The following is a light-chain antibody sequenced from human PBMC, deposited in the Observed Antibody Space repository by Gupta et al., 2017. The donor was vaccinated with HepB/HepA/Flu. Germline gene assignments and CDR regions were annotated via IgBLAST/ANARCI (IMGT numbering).Light chain of an antibody. CDR3: QQYYAYSPERT. J-gene: IGKJ1*01. CDR1: QSIIKW. Sequence: DIQLTQSPSTLSASVGDRVTIPCRASQSIIKWLAWYQQKPGKAPKLLIYEASTLESGVTSRFSGSGAGTDFTLTITSRQPDDFATYYCQQYYAYSPERTFGQGTKVEIK. V-gene: IGKV1-5*03. CDR2: EAS.